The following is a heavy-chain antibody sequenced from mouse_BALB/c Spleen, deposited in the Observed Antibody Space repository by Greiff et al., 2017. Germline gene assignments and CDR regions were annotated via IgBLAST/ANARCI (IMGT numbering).Heavy chain of an antibody. CDR1: GFTFSDYY. CDR3: ARDNGRYAMDY. D-gene: IGHD1-1*02. V-gene: IGHV5-4*02. Sequence: EVQVVESGGGLVKPGGSLKLSCAASGFTFSDYYMYWVRQTPEKRLEWVATISDGGSYTYYPDSVKGRFTISRDNAKNNLYLQMSSLKSEDTAMYYCARDNGRYAMDYWGQGTSVTVSS. CDR2: ISDGGSYT. J-gene: IGHJ4*01.